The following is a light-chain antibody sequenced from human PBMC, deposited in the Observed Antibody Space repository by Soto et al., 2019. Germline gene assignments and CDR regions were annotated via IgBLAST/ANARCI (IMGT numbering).Light chain of an antibody. CDR2: LAS. Sequence: TVMTQSPLSLPVTPGEPASISWRSSQSLLQSNGYNDLNWYLQRPGQSPQLLIFLASTRASGVPDRFSGSGSGTDFTLKISRVEAEDVGVYYCMQAVELPAFGQGTKVEIK. CDR1: QSLLQSNGYND. J-gene: IGKJ1*01. V-gene: IGKV2-28*01. CDR3: MQAVELPA.